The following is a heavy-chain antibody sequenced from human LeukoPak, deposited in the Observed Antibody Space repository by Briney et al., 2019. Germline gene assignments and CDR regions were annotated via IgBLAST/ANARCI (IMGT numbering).Heavy chain of an antibody. V-gene: IGHV3-23*01. CDR3: AKDFGLRWLRDAFDI. CDR2: ISGSGGST. J-gene: IGHJ3*02. D-gene: IGHD4-17*01. Sequence: PGRSLRLSCAASGFTFSSYAMSWVRQAPGKGLEWVSAISGSGGSTYYADSVKGRFTISRDNSKNTLYLQMNSLRAEDTAVYYCAKDFGLRWLRDAFDIWGQGTMITVSS. CDR1: GFTFSSYA.